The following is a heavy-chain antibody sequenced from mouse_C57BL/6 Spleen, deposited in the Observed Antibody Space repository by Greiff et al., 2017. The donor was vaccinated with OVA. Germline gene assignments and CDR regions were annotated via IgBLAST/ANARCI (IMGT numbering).Heavy chain of an antibody. CDR1: GYTFTSYW. CDR2: IHPNSGST. J-gene: IGHJ2*01. Sequence: QVHVKQPGAELVKPGASVKLSCKASGYTFTSYWMHWVKQRPGQGLEWIGMIHPNSGSTNYNEKFKSKATLTVDKSSSTAYMQLSSLTSEDSAVYYCARFHYDYDDFDYWGQGTTLTVSS. CDR3: ARFHYDYDDFDY. D-gene: IGHD2-4*01. V-gene: IGHV1-64*01.